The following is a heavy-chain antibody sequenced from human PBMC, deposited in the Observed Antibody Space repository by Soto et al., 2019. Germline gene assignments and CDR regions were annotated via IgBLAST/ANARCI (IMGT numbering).Heavy chain of an antibody. Sequence: GGSLRLSCAASGFTFSVYYMSWIRQAPGKGLEWVSYISSSGNTVYYADSVEGRFTISRDNAQNSVHLQMNSLRAEDTAVYYCARDSRVYYGSGSSVDGWGQGTLVTVSS. J-gene: IGHJ4*02. CDR2: ISSSGNTV. CDR3: ARDSRVYYGSGSSVDG. CDR1: GFTFSVYY. D-gene: IGHD3-10*01. V-gene: IGHV3-11*01.